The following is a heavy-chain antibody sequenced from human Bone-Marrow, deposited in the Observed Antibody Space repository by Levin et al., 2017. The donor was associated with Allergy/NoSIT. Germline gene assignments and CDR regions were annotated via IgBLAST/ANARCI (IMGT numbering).Heavy chain of an antibody. D-gene: IGHD5-24*01. CDR2: ISGTGATT. CDR1: GFTLNTYA. CDR3: CRDGYNMIPFDI. V-gene: IGHV3-23*01. Sequence: PGGSLRLSCTASGFTLNTYAMRWVRQAPGQGLEWVSGISGTGATTNYADSVKGRFTISKDDSKNTLYLQMDSLRAEDTGLYFCCRDGYNMIPFDIWGRGTLVTVSS. J-gene: IGHJ2*01.